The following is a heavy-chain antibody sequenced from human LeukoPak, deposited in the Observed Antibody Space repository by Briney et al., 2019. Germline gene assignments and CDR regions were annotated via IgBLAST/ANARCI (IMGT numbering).Heavy chain of an antibody. CDR2: ISYDGSNK. CDR1: GFTFSSYG. V-gene: IGHV3-30*18. J-gene: IGHJ4*02. Sequence: GRSLRLSCAASGFTFSSYGMHWVRRAPGKGLEWVAVISYDGSNKYYADSVKGRFTISRDNSKNTLYLQMNSLRAEDTAVYYCAKDRFDYWGQGTLVTVSS. CDR3: AKDRFDY.